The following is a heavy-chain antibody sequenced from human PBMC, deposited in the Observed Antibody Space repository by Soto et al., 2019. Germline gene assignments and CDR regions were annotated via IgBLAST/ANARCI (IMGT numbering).Heavy chain of an antibody. J-gene: IGHJ4*02. CDR2: IWYDGSNK. D-gene: IGHD6-19*01. Sequence: GGSLRLSCAASGFTFSSYGMHWVRQAPGKGLEWVAVIWYDGSNKYYADSVKGRFTISRDNSKNTLYLQMNILRAEDTAVYYCARATPISSGSYRPRGVDYWGQGTLVTVSS. V-gene: IGHV3-33*01. CDR3: ARATPISSGSYRPRGVDY. CDR1: GFTFSSYG.